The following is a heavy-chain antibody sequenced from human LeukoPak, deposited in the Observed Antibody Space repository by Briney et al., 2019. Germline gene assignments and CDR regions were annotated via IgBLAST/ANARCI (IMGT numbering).Heavy chain of an antibody. D-gene: IGHD4-17*01. CDR3: ARGTVTGFDY. V-gene: IGHV4-31*03. Sequence: SQTLSLTCTVSGGSISSGGYYWSWIRQHPGKGLEWIGYIYYSGSTYYNPSLKSRVTISVDTSKNQFSLKLSSVSAADTAVYYCARGTVTGFDYWGQGTLVTVSS. J-gene: IGHJ4*02. CDR1: GGSISSGGYY. CDR2: IYYSGST.